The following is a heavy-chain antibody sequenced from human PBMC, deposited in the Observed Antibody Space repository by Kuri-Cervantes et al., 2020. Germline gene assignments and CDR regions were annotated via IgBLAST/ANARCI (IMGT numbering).Heavy chain of an antibody. CDR3: AKRDTSSRYYFDF. Sequence: GESLKISCAASGFSFSNYWMSWVRQAPGKGLEWVANIKQDGREKYYVDSVKGRFTISRDNAKNSLYLQMNSLRAEDTAVYYCAKRDTSSRYYFDFWGQGTLVTVSS. V-gene: IGHV3-7*05. J-gene: IGHJ4*02. CDR1: GFSFSNYW. CDR2: IKQDGREK. D-gene: IGHD6-13*01.